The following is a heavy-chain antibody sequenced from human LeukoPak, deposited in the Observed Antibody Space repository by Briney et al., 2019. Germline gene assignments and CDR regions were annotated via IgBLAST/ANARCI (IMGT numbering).Heavy chain of an antibody. V-gene: IGHV4-30-4*01. CDR1: GGSISRGDYD. J-gene: IGHJ5*02. CDR2: MYYSGST. CDR3: ARPYYYDSRIDP. D-gene: IGHD3-22*01. Sequence: SQTLSLTCTVSGGSISRGDYDWSWIRQPPGKGLEWIAYMYYSGSTYYNPSLKSRVTMSADTSKNPLSLKLSSVPAADTAVYYCARPYYYDSRIDPWGQGILVTVSS.